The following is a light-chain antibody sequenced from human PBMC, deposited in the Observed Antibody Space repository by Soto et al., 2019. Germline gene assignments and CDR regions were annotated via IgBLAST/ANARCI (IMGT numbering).Light chain of an antibody. CDR2: GAS. Sequence: EIVLTQSPGTLSLSPVERATLSCRASQSVSSNYVAWYQQKPGQAPRLLIYGASTMPTGIPDRFSGSGSGTDFTLTTSRLEPEDFAVYYCQQRSNWSITFGQGTRLEIK. V-gene: IGKV3D-20*02. CDR3: QQRSNWSIT. J-gene: IGKJ5*01. CDR1: QSVSSNY.